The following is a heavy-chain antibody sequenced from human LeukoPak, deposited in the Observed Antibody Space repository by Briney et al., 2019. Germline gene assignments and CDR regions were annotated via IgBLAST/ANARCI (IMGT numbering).Heavy chain of an antibody. Sequence: GGSLRLSCEASGFTFRSHWMSWVRQAPGKGLEWVANIHQYGGEKYYVDSVRGRFTISRDNAKNSLYLQMNNLRAEDTAVYYCAKDGVDCYTACYYCGMDVWGQGNTVTVSS. D-gene: IGHD2-2*02. J-gene: IGHJ6*02. CDR1: GFTFRSHW. CDR2: IHQYGGEK. CDR3: AKDGVDCYTACYYCGMDV. V-gene: IGHV3-7*03.